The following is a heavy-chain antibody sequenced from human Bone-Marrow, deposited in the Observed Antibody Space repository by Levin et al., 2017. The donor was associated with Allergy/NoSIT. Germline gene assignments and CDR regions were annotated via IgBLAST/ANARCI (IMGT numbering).Heavy chain of an antibody. Sequence: GESLKISCKASGYSFTNYAMHWVRQAPGQRLEWMGCLNGGNGDTVFTQRFQGRVTFTRDTSASTAYMELSSLMSEDTAVYYCARGESPTGWIIDYWGRGTLVTVSS. CDR2: LNGGNGDT. CDR1: GYSFTNYA. V-gene: IGHV1-3*01. J-gene: IGHJ4*02. CDR3: ARGESPTGWIIDY. D-gene: IGHD3-16*01.